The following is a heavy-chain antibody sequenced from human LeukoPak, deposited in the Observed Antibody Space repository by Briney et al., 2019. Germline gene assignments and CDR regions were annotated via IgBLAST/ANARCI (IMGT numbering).Heavy chain of an antibody. Sequence: ASVKVSCKASGFTFGALGISWVRQAPGQGLEWVGCISGYIAAANYAQKFQDRVTMTTDRSTNTAYLELVSLRPDDTAVYYCGRGKDSYYYGVDVWGQGTTVTVSS. J-gene: IGHJ6*02. CDR2: ISGYIAAA. V-gene: IGHV1-18*01. CDR1: GFTFGALG. CDR3: GRGKDSYYYGVDV.